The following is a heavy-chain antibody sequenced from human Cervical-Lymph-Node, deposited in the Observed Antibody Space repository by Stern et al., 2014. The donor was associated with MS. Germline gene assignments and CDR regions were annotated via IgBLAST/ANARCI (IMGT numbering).Heavy chain of an antibody. Sequence: VQLVESGAEAKKPGSSVTWSWRASGGPFSNYAITWVGSAPGRGLQGMADTTPLLATTNYAQKFQGRVTGTAHESTANAYIELSGLRSEDTAVYYCAGDRHSSGFDHWGQGTLVTVSS. V-gene: IGHV1-69*01. CDR3: AGDRHSSGFDH. CDR2: TTPLLATT. D-gene: IGHD3-22*01. J-gene: IGHJ4*02. CDR1: GGPFSNYA.